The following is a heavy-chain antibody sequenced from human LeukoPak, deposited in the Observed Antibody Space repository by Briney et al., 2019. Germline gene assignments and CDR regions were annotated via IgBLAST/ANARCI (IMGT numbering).Heavy chain of an antibody. CDR1: GGSISSDY. CDR3: ARVSVVYGMDV. J-gene: IGHJ6*02. Sequence: SETLSLTCSVSGGSISSDYWSWIRQPPGKGLEWIGYMYYTGSTNYNPPFKSRVTISLATSKTQFSLKLSSVTPADTAVYYCARVSVVYGMDVWGQGTTVTVSS. V-gene: IGHV4-59*01. CDR2: MYYTGST.